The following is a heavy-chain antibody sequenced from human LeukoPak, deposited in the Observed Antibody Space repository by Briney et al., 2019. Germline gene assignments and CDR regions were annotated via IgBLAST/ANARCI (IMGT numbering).Heavy chain of an antibody. CDR3: ARGLRNTDTFDI. CDR1: GFTFSSYG. J-gene: IGHJ3*02. Sequence: GGSLRLSCAASGFTFSSYGMHWVRQAPGKGLEWVAVIWYDGSNKYYADSVKGRFTISRDNSKNTVYLQMNSLRAEGTAVYYCARGLRNTDTFDIWGQGTMVTVSS. V-gene: IGHV3-33*01. CDR2: IWYDGSNK.